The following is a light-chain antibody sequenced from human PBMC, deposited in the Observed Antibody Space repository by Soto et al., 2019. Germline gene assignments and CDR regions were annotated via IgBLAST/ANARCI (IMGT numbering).Light chain of an antibody. CDR3: QQFGTSPLYT. CDR2: DAS. Sequence: PGAIVTLSCRASQSVSSSYLTWYQQKPGQAPRLLIYDASSRATGIPDRFSGSGSGTDFTLTISRLEPEDFAVYYCQQFGTSPLYTFGQGTKV. V-gene: IGKV3-20*01. J-gene: IGKJ2*01. CDR1: QSVSSSY.